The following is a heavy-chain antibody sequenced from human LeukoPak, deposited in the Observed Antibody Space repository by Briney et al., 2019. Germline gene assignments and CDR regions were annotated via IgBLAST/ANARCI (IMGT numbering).Heavy chain of an antibody. Sequence: SVKVSCKASGGTFSSYAISWVRQAPGQGLEWMGRIIPIFGIANYAQKFQGRVTITADKSTSTAYMELSSLRSEDTAVYYCERDASAGTPEYFQHWGQGTLVTVSS. V-gene: IGHV1-69*04. J-gene: IGHJ1*01. D-gene: IGHD6-19*01. CDR3: ERDASAGTPEYFQH. CDR1: GGTFSSYA. CDR2: IIPIFGIA.